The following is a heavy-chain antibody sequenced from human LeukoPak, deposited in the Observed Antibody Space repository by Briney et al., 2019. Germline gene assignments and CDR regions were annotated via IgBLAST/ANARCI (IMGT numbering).Heavy chain of an antibody. CDR1: GFTFSSYE. Sequence: GGSLRLSCAASGFTFSSYEMNWVRQAPGKGLEWVSYISSSGSTIYYADSVKGRFTISRDNAKNSLYLQMNSLRAEDTAVYYCAKDSSNSGWGNYFDYWGQGTLVTVSS. CDR2: ISSSGSTI. D-gene: IGHD6-19*01. CDR3: AKDSSNSGWGNYFDY. J-gene: IGHJ4*02. V-gene: IGHV3-48*03.